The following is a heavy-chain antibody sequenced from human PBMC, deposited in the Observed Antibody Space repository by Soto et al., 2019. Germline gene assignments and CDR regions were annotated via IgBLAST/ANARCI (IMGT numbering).Heavy chain of an antibody. Sequence: QVQLVQSGAEEKKPGASVKVSCKASGYTFTSYAMHWVRQAPGQRLEWMGWINDGNGNTKYSQKFQGRVTITRDTSASTAYMELSSLRSEDTAVYYCARAVGGPTSNLDHWGQGTLVTVSS. V-gene: IGHV1-3*05. J-gene: IGHJ4*02. CDR2: INDGNGNT. CDR1: GYTFTSYA. CDR3: ARAVGGPTSNLDH. D-gene: IGHD3-16*01.